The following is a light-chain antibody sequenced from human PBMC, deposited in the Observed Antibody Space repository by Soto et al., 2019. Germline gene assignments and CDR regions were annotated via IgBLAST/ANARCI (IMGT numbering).Light chain of an antibody. J-gene: IGKJ1*01. Sequence: DIQMTQSPSSLSASVGDRVTITCRASQGISNYLAWYQQQPGKVPRLLIYAASTLQSGVPSRFSGSGSGTDFTLTISSLQPEDVATYYCQRYNSAPRTFRPGTQVEIK. CDR3: QRYNSAPRT. CDR2: AAS. CDR1: QGISNY. V-gene: IGKV1-27*01.